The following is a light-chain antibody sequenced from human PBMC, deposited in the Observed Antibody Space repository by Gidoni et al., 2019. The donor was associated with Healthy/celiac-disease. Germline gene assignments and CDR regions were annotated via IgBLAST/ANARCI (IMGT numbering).Light chain of an antibody. CDR2: GAS. CDR3: QQYGSSPF. J-gene: IGKJ4*01. CDR1: QCVSSSY. V-gene: IGKV3-20*01. Sequence: DIVLTQSPGTLSLSPGERATLSCRASQCVSSSYLAWYQQKPGQAPRLLIYGASSRATGIPDRFSGSGSGTDLTLTISRLEPEDFAVYYCQQYGSSPFFXGXTKVEIK.